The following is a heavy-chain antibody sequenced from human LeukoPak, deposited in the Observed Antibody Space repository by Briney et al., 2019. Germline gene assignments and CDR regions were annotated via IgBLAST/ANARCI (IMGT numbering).Heavy chain of an antibody. CDR3: ARGLQENLAWLQAFSAFDI. J-gene: IGHJ3*02. V-gene: IGHV1-24*01. CDR2: FYPEDGET. D-gene: IGHD6-19*01. Sequence: ASVKVSCKVSGYTLTELSMHWVRQAPGKGLEWMGGFYPEDGETIYAQKFQGRVTMTEDTSTDTAYMELRSLRSDDTAVYYCARGLQENLAWLQAFSAFDIWGQGTMVTVSS. CDR1: GYTLTELS.